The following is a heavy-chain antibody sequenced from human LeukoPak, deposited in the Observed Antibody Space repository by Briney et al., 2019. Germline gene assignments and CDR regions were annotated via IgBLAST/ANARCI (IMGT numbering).Heavy chain of an antibody. D-gene: IGHD2-15*01. J-gene: IGHJ4*02. CDR2: ITSSSTV. CDR3: ARDYCSGPKCYFIDY. V-gene: IGHV3-69-1*01. CDR1: GFTFGDYA. Sequence: PGRSLRLSCTASGFTFGDYAVSWVRQAPGKGLEWVSYITSSSTVYYAGSVKGRFTISRDNAKNSLFLQMNSLRAEDTAVYYCARDYCSGPKCYFIDYWGQGALVTVSS.